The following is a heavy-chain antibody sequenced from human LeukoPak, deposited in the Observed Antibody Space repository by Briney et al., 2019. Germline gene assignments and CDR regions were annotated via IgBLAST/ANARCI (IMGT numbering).Heavy chain of an antibody. CDR1: GGSINSYY. Sequence: PSETLSLTCTVSGGSINSYYWSWIRQPAGKGLEWIGRIYASGHTDYNPSLKSRVTMSVDTSKNQFSLKLSSVTAADTAVYYCASSSVVTPPAYWGQGTLVTVSS. CDR2: IYASGHT. V-gene: IGHV4-4*07. D-gene: IGHD4-23*01. CDR3: ASSSVVTPPAY. J-gene: IGHJ4*02.